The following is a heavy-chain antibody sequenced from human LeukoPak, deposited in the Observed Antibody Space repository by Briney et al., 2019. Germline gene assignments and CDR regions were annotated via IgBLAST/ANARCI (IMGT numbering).Heavy chain of an antibody. CDR2: VKQDGSEK. CDR3: ARGRLWAFDI. CDR1: GLTFSSYW. Sequence: GGSLRLSCAASGLTFSSYWMSWVRQAPGKGLEWVANVKQDGSEKYYVDFVKGRFTTSRDNAKNSLYLQMDSLRAEDTAVYYCARGRLWAFDIWGQGTMVTVSS. J-gene: IGHJ3*02. D-gene: IGHD3-10*01. V-gene: IGHV3-7*01.